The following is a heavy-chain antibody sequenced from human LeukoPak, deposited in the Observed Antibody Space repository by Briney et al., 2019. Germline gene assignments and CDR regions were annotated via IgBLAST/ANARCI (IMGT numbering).Heavy chain of an antibody. V-gene: IGHV4-59*08. CDR2: IYYSGST. D-gene: IGHD1-14*01. J-gene: IGHJ4*02. CDR3: ARDRSSYFDY. CDR1: GGSISSYY. Sequence: SETLPLTCTVSGGSISSYYWSWIRQPPGKGLEWIGYIYYSGSTNYSPSLKSRVTISVDTSKNQFSLKLSSVTAADTAVYYCARDRSSYFDYWGQGTLVTVSS.